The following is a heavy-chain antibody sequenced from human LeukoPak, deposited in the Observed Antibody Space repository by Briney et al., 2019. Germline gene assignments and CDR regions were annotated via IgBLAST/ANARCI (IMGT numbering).Heavy chain of an antibody. CDR2: INPNSGGT. D-gene: IGHD3-10*01. J-gene: IGHJ4*02. CDR1: GYTFTGYY. V-gene: IGHV1-2*06. CDR3: ARLGGSGSYYPFDY. Sequence: ASVRVSCKASGYTFTGYYMHWVRQAPGQGLEWMGRINPNSGGTNYAQKFQGRVTMTRDTSISTAYMELSRLRSDDTAVYYCARLGGSGSYYPFDYWGQGTLVTVSS.